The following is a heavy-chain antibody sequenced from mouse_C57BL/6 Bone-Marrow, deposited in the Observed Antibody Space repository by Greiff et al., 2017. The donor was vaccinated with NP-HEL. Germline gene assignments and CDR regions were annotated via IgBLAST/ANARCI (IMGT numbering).Heavy chain of an antibody. Sequence: DVKLQESGAELVRPGASVKLSCTASGFNIKDDYMHWVKQRPEQGLEWIGWIDPENGDTEYASKFQGKATITADTSSNTAYLQLSSLTSEDTAVYYCTTLYYYGSSYADYWGQGTTLTVSS. CDR2: IDPENGDT. V-gene: IGHV14-4*01. J-gene: IGHJ2*01. CDR3: TTLYYYGSSYADY. CDR1: GFNIKDDY. D-gene: IGHD1-1*01.